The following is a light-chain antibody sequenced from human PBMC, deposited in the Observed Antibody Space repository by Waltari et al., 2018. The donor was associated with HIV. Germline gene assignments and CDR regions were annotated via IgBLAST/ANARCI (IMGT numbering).Light chain of an antibody. Sequence: QSALTQPASVSGSPGQSITISCTGTSSDVGGYNYVSWYQQHPGKAPKLMIFEVSNRPSGVSNLFSGSKSVNTASLTISGRQAEDEADYYCSSYTTRSTPDPNWVFGGGTKLTVL. J-gene: IGLJ3*02. CDR2: EVS. CDR1: SSDVGGYNY. CDR3: SSYTTRSTPDPNWV. V-gene: IGLV2-14*01.